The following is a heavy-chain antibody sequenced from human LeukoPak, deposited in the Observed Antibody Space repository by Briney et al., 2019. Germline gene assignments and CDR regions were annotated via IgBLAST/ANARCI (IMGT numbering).Heavy chain of an antibody. J-gene: IGHJ4*02. CDR2: INYRGST. Sequence: SETLSLTCAFYGGSFSGNFWSWIRQPPGKGLEWIGEINYRGSTKYNPSLKSRVTISVHTSKNQFSLNLNSVTAADTAVYYCARGGRDSPLRYWGQGTMVTVSS. CDR3: ARGGRDSPLRY. CDR1: GGSFSGNF. V-gene: IGHV4-34*01. D-gene: IGHD5-24*01.